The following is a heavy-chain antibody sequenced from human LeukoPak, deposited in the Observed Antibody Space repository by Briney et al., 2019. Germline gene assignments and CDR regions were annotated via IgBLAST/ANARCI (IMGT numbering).Heavy chain of an antibody. CDR3: ARDGGDGAYYDYMDV. D-gene: IGHD2-21*02. J-gene: IGHJ6*03. CDR1: GGSLSSYY. Sequence: PSETLSLTCTVSGGSLSSYYWSWIRQPPGKGLEWIGHIYYSGSTNYNPSLKSRVTISVDKSKNQFYLKLSSVTAADTAVYYCARDGGDGAYYDYMDVWGKGTTVTISS. V-gene: IGHV4-59*01. CDR2: IYYSGST.